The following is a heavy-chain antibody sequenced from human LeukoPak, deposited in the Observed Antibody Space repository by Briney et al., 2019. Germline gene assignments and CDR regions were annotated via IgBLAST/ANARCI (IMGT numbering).Heavy chain of an antibody. J-gene: IGHJ3*02. V-gene: IGHV1-3*01. CDR2: INAGNGNT. CDR1: GYTFTSYA. Sequence: ASVKVSCKASGYTFTSYAMHWVRQAPGQRLEWMGWINAGNGNTKYSQKFQGRVTITRDTSASTAYTELSSLRSEDTAVYYCAAYYYGSGSFGAFDIWGQGTMVTVSS. D-gene: IGHD3-10*01. CDR3: AAYYYGSGSFGAFDI.